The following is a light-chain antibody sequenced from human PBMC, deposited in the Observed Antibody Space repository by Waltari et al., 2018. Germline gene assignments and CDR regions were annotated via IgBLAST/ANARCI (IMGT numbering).Light chain of an antibody. V-gene: IGLV8-61*01. CDR1: SGSVSSSYY. Sequence: QTVVTQEPSFSVSPGGTVTLTCGLSSGSVSSSYYPSWYQQTPGQAPRTLIYSTNTRSSGVPDRFSGSILGNKAAITITGAQADDDSDYYCVLYMGSGIWVFGGGTKLTVL. CDR3: VLYMGSGIWV. CDR2: STN. J-gene: IGLJ3*02.